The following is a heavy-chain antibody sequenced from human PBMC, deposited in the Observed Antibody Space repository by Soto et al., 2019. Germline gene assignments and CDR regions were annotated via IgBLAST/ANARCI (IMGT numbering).Heavy chain of an antibody. CDR2: IDWDDDK. J-gene: IGHJ4*02. D-gene: IGHD3-3*01. CDR3: ARRLSGYFDY. V-gene: IGHV2-70*11. CDR1: GFSLSTSGMC. Sequence: SGPTLVNPTQTLTLTCTFSGFSLSTSGMCVSWIRQPPGKALEWLARIDWDDDKYYSTSLKTRLTISKDTSRKQVVLTMTNMAPLDTAIHYCARRLSGYFDYLGKGTLVT.